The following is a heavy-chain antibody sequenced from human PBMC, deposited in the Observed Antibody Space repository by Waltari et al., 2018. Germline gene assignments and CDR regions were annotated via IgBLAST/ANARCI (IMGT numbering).Heavy chain of an antibody. J-gene: IGHJ5*02. Sequence: QVHLQESGPGLVQPSEPLSPTCTVSNVPISSGAFYWGWARQPPGKGLGWIGNVYYSGSAYYNPSLEGRVAISIDPSKNQFSLHLTSVTAADTGVYYCARALCTTSTCLFVSGFDPWGQGILVTVST. V-gene: IGHV4-39*01. CDR2: VYYSGSA. CDR1: NVPISSGAFY. CDR3: ARALCTTSTCLFVSGFDP.